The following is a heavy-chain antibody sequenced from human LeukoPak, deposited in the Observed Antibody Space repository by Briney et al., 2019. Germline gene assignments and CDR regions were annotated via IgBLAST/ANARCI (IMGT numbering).Heavy chain of an antibody. Sequence: PSETLSLTCTVSGGSISSYYWSWIRQPPGKVLEWIGYIYYSGNTNYSPSLKSRVTMSVDTSKNQFSLKLSSVTAADTAVYYCARLKVDILTGYQEGLDYWGQGTLVTVSS. V-gene: IGHV4-59*08. J-gene: IGHJ4*02. CDR1: GGSISSYY. CDR3: ARLKVDILTGYQEGLDY. CDR2: IYYSGNT. D-gene: IGHD3-9*01.